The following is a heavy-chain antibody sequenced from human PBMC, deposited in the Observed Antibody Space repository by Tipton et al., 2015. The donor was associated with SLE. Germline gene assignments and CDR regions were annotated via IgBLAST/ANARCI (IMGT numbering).Heavy chain of an antibody. J-gene: IGHJ4*02. CDR2: IWYDGSNK. CDR1: GFTFSSYG. Sequence: SLRLSCAASGFTFSSYGMHWVRQAPGKGLEWVGVIWYDGSNKYYADSVKGRFTISRDNSKNTLYLQMNSLRAEDTAVYYCAKDAGNYYGSGSYPDYWGQGTLVTVSS. D-gene: IGHD3-10*01. V-gene: IGHV3-33*06. CDR3: AKDAGNYYGSGSYPDY.